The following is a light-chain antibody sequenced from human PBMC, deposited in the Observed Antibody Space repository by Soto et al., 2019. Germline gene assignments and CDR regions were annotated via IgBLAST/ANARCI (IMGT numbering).Light chain of an antibody. CDR3: QQCRT. V-gene: IGKV3-20*01. CDR2: GAS. Sequence: EIVLAQSPGTLSLSPGERATLSCRASQSVSSSYLAWYQQKPGQAPRLLIYGASRRATGIPDRFSGSGSGTDFTLTISRLEPEDFAVYYCQQCRTFGQGTKVDIK. J-gene: IGKJ1*01. CDR1: QSVSSSY.